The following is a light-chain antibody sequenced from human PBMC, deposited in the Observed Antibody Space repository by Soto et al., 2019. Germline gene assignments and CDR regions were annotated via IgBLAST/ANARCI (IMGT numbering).Light chain of an antibody. CDR1: SSDVGGYNY. CDR3: CSYAGDYTYV. CDR2: DVS. Sequence: QSALTQPRSVSGSPGQSVTLSCTGTSSDVGGYNYVSWYQHHPGKAPKLMIYDVSKRPSGVPDRFSGSRSGNTASLTISGLQAEDEADYYCCSYAGDYTYVFGIGTKLNVL. V-gene: IGLV2-11*01. J-gene: IGLJ1*01.